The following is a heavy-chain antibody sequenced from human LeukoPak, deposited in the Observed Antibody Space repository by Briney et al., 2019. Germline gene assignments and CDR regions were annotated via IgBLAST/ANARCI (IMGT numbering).Heavy chain of an antibody. Sequence: GASVKVSCKASGYTFTSYAMHWVRQAPGQRLEWMGWINAGNGNTKYSQKFKGRVTITRDTSASTAYMELSSLRSEDTAVYYCARSSPGGSPWIQLWSPFDYWDQGTLVTVSS. J-gene: IGHJ4*02. CDR3: ARSSPGGSPWIQLWSPFDY. CDR1: GYTFTSYA. V-gene: IGHV1-3*01. CDR2: INAGNGNT. D-gene: IGHD5-18*01.